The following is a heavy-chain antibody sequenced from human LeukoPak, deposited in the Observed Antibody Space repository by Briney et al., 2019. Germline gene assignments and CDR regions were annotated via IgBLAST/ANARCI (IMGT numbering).Heavy chain of an antibody. J-gene: IGHJ4*02. V-gene: IGHV4-39*01. CDR2: IYYSGST. CDR3: ARLRRDGYNYGY. CDR1: GGSISSSSYY. D-gene: IGHD5-12*01. Sequence: SETLSLTCTVSGGSISSSSYYWGWIRQPPGKGLEWIGSIYYSGSTYYNPSLKSRVTISVDTSKNQFSLKLSSVTAADTAVYYCARLRRDGYNYGYWGQGTLVTVSS.